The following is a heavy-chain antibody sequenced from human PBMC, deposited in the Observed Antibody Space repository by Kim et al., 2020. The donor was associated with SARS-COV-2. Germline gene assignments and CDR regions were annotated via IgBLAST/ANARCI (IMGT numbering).Heavy chain of an antibody. Sequence: GGSLRLSCAASGFTFDDYAMHWVRQAPGKGLEWVSGISWNSGSIGYADSVKGRFTISRENAKNSLYLQMNSLRAEDTALYYCAKDISGEDYWGQGTLVTVSS. CDR1: GFTFDDYA. CDR3: AKDISGEDY. CDR2: ISWNSGSI. J-gene: IGHJ4*02. D-gene: IGHD6-19*01. V-gene: IGHV3-9*01.